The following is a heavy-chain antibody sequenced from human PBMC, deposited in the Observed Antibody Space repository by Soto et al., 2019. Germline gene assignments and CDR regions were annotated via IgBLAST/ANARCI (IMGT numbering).Heavy chain of an antibody. J-gene: IGHJ4*02. Sequence: EVQLLESGGGLVQPGGSLRLSCAASGFTFSSYAMRWVRQAPVKGLEWVSAISGSGDSTYYTDSVKGRFTISRDNSKNTLYLHRNSHRAEDTAVYYCARRASGSYYDYWGQGTLVTVSS. CDR2: ISGSGDST. CDR3: ARRASGSYYDY. V-gene: IGHV3-23*01. CDR1: GFTFSSYA. D-gene: IGHD1-26*01.